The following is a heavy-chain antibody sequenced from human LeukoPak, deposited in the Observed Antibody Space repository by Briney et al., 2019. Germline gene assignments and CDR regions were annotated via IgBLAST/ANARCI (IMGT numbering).Heavy chain of an antibody. CDR1: GGSFSGYY. J-gene: IGHJ4*02. CDR3: ARCNGGRRSTVIIPRVSPRRFDY. V-gene: IGHV4-34*01. CDR2: INHSGST. Sequence: SETLSLTCAVYGGSFSGYYWSWIRQPPGKGLERIGEINHSGSTNYNPSLKSRVTISVDTSKNQFSLKLSSVTAADTAVYYCARCNGGRRSTVIIPRVSPRRFDYWGQGTLVTVSS. D-gene: IGHD4-17*01.